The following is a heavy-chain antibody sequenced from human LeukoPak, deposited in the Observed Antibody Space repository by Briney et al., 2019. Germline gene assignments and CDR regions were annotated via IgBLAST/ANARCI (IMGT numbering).Heavy chain of an antibody. D-gene: IGHD6-25*01. V-gene: IGHV3-7*04. CDR3: ARDSGWGPGYSVL. CDR1: GFSLTSYC. CDR2: IKEDGRQK. J-gene: IGHJ4*02. Sequence: VGSLKLSCAASGFSLTSYCMTWVRQTPGKGLEWVANIKEDGRQKYYADSVKGRFTISRDNAKNSLYLQMNSLRAEDTAVYYCARDSGWGPGYSVLWGQPSLVTVSS.